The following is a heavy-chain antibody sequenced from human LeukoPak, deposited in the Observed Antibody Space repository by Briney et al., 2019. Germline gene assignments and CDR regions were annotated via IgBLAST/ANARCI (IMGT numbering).Heavy chain of an antibody. D-gene: IGHD6-19*01. CDR2: IGTYNGNT. Sequence: ASVKVSCKASGYTFTSHGISWLRQAPGQGLEWMGWIGTYNGNTNYAQRFQGRVTMSTDTSTTTAYMELRSLISDDTAVYFCARESGTTGWYPDHWGQGSLVIVSS. CDR1: GYTFTSHG. CDR3: ARESGTTGWYPDH. V-gene: IGHV1-18*01. J-gene: IGHJ5*02.